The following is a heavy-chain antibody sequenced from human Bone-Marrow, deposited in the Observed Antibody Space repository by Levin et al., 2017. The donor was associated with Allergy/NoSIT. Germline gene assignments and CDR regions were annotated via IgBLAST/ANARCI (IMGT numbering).Heavy chain of an antibody. V-gene: IGHV1-46*01. CDR1: EYSFIDYY. D-gene: IGHD3-10*01. J-gene: IGHJ4*02. Sequence: ASVKVSCKASEYSFIDYYIHWVRQAPGQGLEWMGIINPDIGNTTYAQKFQGRITMTRDTSSSTAYMELSSLRSEDTAVYFCAREDNYYVSGTYFRAQYLDFWGQGTLITVSS. CDR3: AREDNYYVSGTYFRAQYLDF. CDR2: INPDIGNT.